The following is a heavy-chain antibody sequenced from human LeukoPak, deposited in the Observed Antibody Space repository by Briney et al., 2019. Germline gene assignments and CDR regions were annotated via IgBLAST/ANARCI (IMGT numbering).Heavy chain of an antibody. CDR2: IIPSGGST. Sequence: ASVKVSCKTSGYNFIYYYIHWVRQAPAQGLEWMALIIPSGGSTSYAQKFQGRVTMTRDTSTSTVYMELRSLRSEDTAVYYCARGPYSSGWYGLDYWGQGTLVTVSS. CDR1: GYNFIYYY. V-gene: IGHV1-46*01. D-gene: IGHD6-19*01. J-gene: IGHJ4*02. CDR3: ARGPYSSGWYGLDY.